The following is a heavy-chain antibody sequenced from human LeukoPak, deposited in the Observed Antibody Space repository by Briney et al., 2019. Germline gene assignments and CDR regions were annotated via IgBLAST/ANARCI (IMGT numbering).Heavy chain of an antibody. Sequence: ASMKVSCKASGYTFTSYGISWVRQAPGQGLEWMGWISAYNGNTNYAQKLQGRVTMTTDTSTSTAYMELRSLRSDDTAVYYCARDLYGDYVVGYWGQGTLVTVSS. CDR3: ARDLYGDYVVGY. CDR1: GYTFTSYG. D-gene: IGHD4-17*01. J-gene: IGHJ4*02. CDR2: ISAYNGNT. V-gene: IGHV1-18*01.